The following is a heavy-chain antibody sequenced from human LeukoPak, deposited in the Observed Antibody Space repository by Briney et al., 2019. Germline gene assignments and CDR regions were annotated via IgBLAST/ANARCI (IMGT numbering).Heavy chain of an antibody. CDR2: INHSGST. CDR1: GGSFSGYY. J-gene: IGHJ4*02. V-gene: IGHV4-34*01. D-gene: IGHD5-24*01. Sequence: SETLSLTCAVYGGSFSGYYWSWIRQPPGKGLEWIGEINHSGSTNYNPSLKSRVTISVDTSKNQFSLKLSSMTAADTAVYYCARMGGDGYNVFDYWGQGTLVTVSS. CDR3: ARMGGDGYNVFDY.